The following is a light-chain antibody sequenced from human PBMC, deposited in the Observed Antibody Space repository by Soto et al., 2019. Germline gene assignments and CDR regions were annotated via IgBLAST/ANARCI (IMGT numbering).Light chain of an antibody. CDR2: DVT. V-gene: IGLV2-14*01. CDR1: SSDVGGYDY. CDR3: TSYTSSSTYV. J-gene: IGLJ1*01. Sequence: QSVLTQPASVSGSPGQSITVSCTGTSSDVGGYDYVSWYQQHPGNAPKLLISDVTNWPSGVSNRFSGSKSGNTASLTISGLQTEDEADYYCTSYTSSSTYVFGTGTKVTVL.